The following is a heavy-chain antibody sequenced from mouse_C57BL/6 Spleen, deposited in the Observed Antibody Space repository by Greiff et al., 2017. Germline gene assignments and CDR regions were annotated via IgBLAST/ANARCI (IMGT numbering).Heavy chain of an antibody. Sequence: VQLQQPGAELVKPGASVKLSCKASGYTFTSYWMHWVKQRPGQGLEWIGMIHPNSGSTNYNEKFKSKATLTVDKSSSTAYMQLSSLTSEDSAVYYCARSPYYYGSKGYWGQGTTLTVSS. V-gene: IGHV1-64*01. CDR1: GYTFTSYW. CDR3: ARSPYYYGSKGY. J-gene: IGHJ2*01. CDR2: IHPNSGST. D-gene: IGHD1-1*01.